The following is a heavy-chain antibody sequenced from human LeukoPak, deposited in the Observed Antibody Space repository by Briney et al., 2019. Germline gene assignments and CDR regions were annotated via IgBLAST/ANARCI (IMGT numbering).Heavy chain of an antibody. CDR1: GFTFSSYA. CDR3: AVGGGYSNSWYTPFDY. CDR2: ISYDGSNK. Sequence: GGSLRLSCAASGFTFSSYAMHWVRQAPGKGLEWVAVISYDGSNKYYADSVKGRFTISRDNSKNTLYLQMNSLRAEDTAVYYCAVGGGYSNSWYTPFDYWGQGTLVTVSS. V-gene: IGHV3-30*04. D-gene: IGHD6-13*01. J-gene: IGHJ4*02.